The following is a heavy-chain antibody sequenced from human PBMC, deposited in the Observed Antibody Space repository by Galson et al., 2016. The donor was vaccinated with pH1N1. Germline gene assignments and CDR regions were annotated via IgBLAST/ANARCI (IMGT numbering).Heavy chain of an antibody. CDR2: MNPNTGGT. CDR1: GYTFNNYD. J-gene: IGHJ4*02. D-gene: IGHD6-19*01. Sequence: SVKVSCKASGYTFNNYDINWVRQTPGQGLEWMGWMNPNTGGTDSAQKFQGRVTLTRNTSEGTAFMELSNLRSDDTAVYYCARGHPLGSISGWVWGQGSLVTGSS. CDR3: ARGHPLGSISGWV. V-gene: IGHV1-8*03.